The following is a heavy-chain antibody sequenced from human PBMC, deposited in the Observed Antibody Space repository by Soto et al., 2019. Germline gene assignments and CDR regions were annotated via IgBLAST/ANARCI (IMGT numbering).Heavy chain of an antibody. J-gene: IGHJ4*02. V-gene: IGHV1-24*01. CDR3: ATAIFAWNDPHYFDY. D-gene: IGHD1-1*01. CDR1: GYTLTELS. Sequence: ASVKVSCKVSGYTLTELSMHWVRQAPGKGLEWMGGFDPEDGETIYAQKFQGRVTMTEDTSTDTAYMELSSLRSEDTAVYYCATAIFAWNDPHYFDYWGQGTLVTVSS. CDR2: FDPEDGET.